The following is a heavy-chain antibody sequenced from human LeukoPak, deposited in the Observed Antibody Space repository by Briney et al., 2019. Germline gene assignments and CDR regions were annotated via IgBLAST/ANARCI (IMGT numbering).Heavy chain of an antibody. CDR3: ARDRTPMAIDDFDI. J-gene: IGHJ3*02. CDR2: MYTSGST. Sequence: SETLSLTCTVSGGSISSYYWSWIRQPAGKGLEWIGRMYTSGSTNYNPSLKGRVTMSVDTSKNQFSLKLNSVTAADTAVYYCARDRTPMAIDDFDIWGQGTMVTVSS. CDR1: GGSISSYY. D-gene: IGHD5-18*01. V-gene: IGHV4-4*07.